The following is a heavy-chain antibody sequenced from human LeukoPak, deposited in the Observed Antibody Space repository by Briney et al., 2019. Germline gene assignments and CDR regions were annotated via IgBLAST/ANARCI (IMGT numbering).Heavy chain of an antibody. CDR3: ARGITMVRGPSGCHY. CDR1: GFTFSSYA. CDR2: ISSNGGST. D-gene: IGHD3-10*01. J-gene: IGHJ4*02. Sequence: GGSLRLSCAASGFTFSSYAMHWVRQAPGKGLEYVSAISSNGGSTYYANSVKGRFTISRDNAKNSLYLQMNSLRAEDTAVYYCARGITMVRGPSGCHYWGQGTLVTVSS. V-gene: IGHV3-64*01.